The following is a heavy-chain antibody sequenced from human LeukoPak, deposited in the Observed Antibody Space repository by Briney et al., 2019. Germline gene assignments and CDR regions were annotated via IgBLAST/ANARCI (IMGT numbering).Heavy chain of an antibody. V-gene: IGHV1-8*01. Sequence: ASVKVSCKASRYTFSNYDINWVRQATGQGLEWMGWMSPNSGNTGYAQKFQDRVTITRDTSASTAYMELSSLRSEDTAVYYCARLDPYYFDSSGHYDYWGQGTLVTVSS. CDR2: MSPNSGNT. CDR1: RYTFSNYD. J-gene: IGHJ4*02. CDR3: ARLDPYYFDSSGHYDY. D-gene: IGHD3-22*01.